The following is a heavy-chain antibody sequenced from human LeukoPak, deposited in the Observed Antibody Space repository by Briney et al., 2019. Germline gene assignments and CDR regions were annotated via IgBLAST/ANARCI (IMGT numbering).Heavy chain of an antibody. CDR2: ISSSSSYI. J-gene: IGHJ4*02. D-gene: IGHD3-22*01. CDR3: ARDEGYYDSSGYYTDY. V-gene: IGHV3-21*01. Sequence: GGSLRLSCAASGFTFSTYSMNWVRQAPGKGLEWVSSISSSSSYIYYADSVKGRFTISRDNAKNSLSLQMNSLRAEDTAVYYCARDEGYYDSSGYYTDYWGQGTLVTVSS. CDR1: GFTFSTYS.